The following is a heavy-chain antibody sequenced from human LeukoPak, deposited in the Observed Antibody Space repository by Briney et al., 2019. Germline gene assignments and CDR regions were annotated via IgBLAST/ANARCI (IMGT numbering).Heavy chain of an antibody. J-gene: IGHJ4*02. D-gene: IGHD1-26*01. CDR2: ISYDGSNK. CDR1: GFTFSSYA. Sequence: GRSLRLSCAASGFTFSSYAMHWVRQAPGKGLEWVAVISYDGSNKYYADSVKGRFTISRDNAQNSLYLQMNSLRDEDTAVYHCARSRSGNYFDYWGQGTLVSVSS. CDR3: ARSRSGNYFDY. V-gene: IGHV3-30-3*01.